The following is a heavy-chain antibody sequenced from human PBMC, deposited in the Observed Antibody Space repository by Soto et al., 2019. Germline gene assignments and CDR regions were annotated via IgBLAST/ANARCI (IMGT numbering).Heavy chain of an antibody. V-gene: IGHV4-59*08. Sequence: SETLSLTCPVSGGPISSYYWSWIRQPPGKGLEWIGYIYYSGSTNYNPSLKSRVTISVDTSKNQFSLKLSSVTAADTAVYYCARLGTTYFDYWGQGTLVTVSS. D-gene: IGHD1-1*01. CDR1: GGPISSYY. CDR2: IYYSGST. CDR3: ARLGTTYFDY. J-gene: IGHJ4*02.